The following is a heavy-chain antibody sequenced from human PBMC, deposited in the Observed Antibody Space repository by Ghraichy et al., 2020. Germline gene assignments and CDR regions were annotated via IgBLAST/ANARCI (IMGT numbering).Heavy chain of an antibody. J-gene: IGHJ4*02. CDR3: ATAQWLVYYFDY. CDR1: GASISSRSYY. V-gene: IGHV4-39*02. Sequence: SETLSLTCIVSGASISSRSYYWGFIRQSPGKGLEWIGSISYGANAYYNPSLKSRVTISLDTSKSHFSLNLNSVTAADTAVYYCATAQWLVYYFDYWGQGSLVTVSS. CDR2: ISYGANA. D-gene: IGHD6-19*01.